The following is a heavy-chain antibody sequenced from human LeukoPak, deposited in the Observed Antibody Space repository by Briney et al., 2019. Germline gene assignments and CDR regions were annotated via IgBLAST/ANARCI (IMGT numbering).Heavy chain of an antibody. Sequence: PGGSLRLSCAASGFTFSSYGMHWVRQAPGKGLEWVGRIKSKTDGGTTDYAAPVKGRFTISRDDSKNTLYLQMNSLKTEDTAVYYCITGTGDYYYMDVWGKGTTVTVSS. V-gene: IGHV3-15*01. CDR3: ITGTGDYYYMDV. D-gene: IGHD1-20*01. J-gene: IGHJ6*03. CDR1: GFTFSSYG. CDR2: IKSKTDGGTT.